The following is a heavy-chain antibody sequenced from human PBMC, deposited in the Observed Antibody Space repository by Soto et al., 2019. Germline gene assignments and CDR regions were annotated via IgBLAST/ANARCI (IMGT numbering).Heavy chain of an antibody. CDR1: GFTFSSYA. Sequence: SLRLSCAASGFTFSSYAMHWVRQAPGKGLEWVAVISYDGSNKYYADSVRGRFTISRDNSKNTLYLQMNSLRAEDTAVYYCARVGYSYGLDYWGQGTLVTVSS. V-gene: IGHV3-30-3*01. CDR3: ARVGYSYGLDY. D-gene: IGHD5-18*01. J-gene: IGHJ4*02. CDR2: ISYDGSNK.